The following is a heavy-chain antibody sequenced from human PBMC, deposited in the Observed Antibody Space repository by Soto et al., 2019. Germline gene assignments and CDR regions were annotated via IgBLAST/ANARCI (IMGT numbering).Heavy chain of an antibody. CDR2: ISGSGGST. CDR1: GFTFSSYA. Sequence: PGVSLRLSCSASGFTFSSYAMSWVRQAPGKGLEWVSAISGSGGSTYYADSVKGRFTISRDNSKNTLYLQMNSLRAEDTAVYYCAKATYSSGWATFDYWGQGTLVTVYS. V-gene: IGHV3-23*01. CDR3: AKATYSSGWATFDY. D-gene: IGHD6-19*01. J-gene: IGHJ4*02.